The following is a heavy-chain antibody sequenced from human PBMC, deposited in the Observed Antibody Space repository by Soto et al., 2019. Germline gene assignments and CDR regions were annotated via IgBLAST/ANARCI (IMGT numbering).Heavy chain of an antibody. CDR3: AGGWGGSYHAFDI. CDR2: IWYDGSNK. J-gene: IGHJ3*02. CDR1: GFTFSSYG. D-gene: IGHD1-26*01. Sequence: PGGSLRLSCAASGFTFSSYGMHWVRQAPGKGLEWVAVIWYDGSNKYYADSVKGRFTISRDNSKNTLYLQMNSLRAEDTAVYYCAGGWGGSYHAFDIWGQGTMVTVSS. V-gene: IGHV3-33*01.